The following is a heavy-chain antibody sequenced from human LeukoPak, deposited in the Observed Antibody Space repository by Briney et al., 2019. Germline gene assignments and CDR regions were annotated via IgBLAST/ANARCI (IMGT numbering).Heavy chain of an antibody. Sequence: GESLKISCKGSGYIFTSYWISWVRQMPGKGLEWMGRIDPSDSYTNYSPSFQGHVTISADKSISTAYLQWSSLKASDTAMYYCASRGLSSYGTPDAFDIWGQGTMVTVSS. CDR2: IDPSDSYT. CDR1: GYIFTSYW. J-gene: IGHJ3*02. CDR3: ASRGLSSYGTPDAFDI. V-gene: IGHV5-10-1*01. D-gene: IGHD5-18*01.